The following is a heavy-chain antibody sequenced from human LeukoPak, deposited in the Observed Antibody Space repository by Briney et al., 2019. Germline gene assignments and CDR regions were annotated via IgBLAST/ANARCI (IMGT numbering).Heavy chain of an antibody. V-gene: IGHV1-8*03. D-gene: IGHD4-23*01. CDR3: ARRWSYYFDY. Sequence: ASVKVSCKASGYTFTSYDINWVRQATGRGLEWMGWMNPNSGDTGYAQKFQGRVTITRNTSISTAYMELSSLRSEDTAVYYCARRWSYYFDYWGQGTLVTVSS. J-gene: IGHJ4*02. CDR1: GYTFTSYD. CDR2: MNPNSGDT.